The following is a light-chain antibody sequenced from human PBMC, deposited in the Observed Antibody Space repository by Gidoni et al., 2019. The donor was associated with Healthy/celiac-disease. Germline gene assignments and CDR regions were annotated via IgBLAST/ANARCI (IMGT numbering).Light chain of an antibody. Sequence: ELVMTQSPATLSVSPGERATLPCRASQSVSSNLAWYQQKPGQAPRLLIYGASTRATGIPARFSGSGSGTEFTLTISSLQSEDFAVYYCQQYNNWPLYTFXQXTKLEIK. CDR3: QQYNNWPLYT. CDR2: GAS. J-gene: IGKJ2*01. CDR1: QSVSSN. V-gene: IGKV3-15*01.